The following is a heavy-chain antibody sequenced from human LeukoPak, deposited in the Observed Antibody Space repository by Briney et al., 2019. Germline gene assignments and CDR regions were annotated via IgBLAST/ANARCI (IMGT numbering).Heavy chain of an antibody. V-gene: IGHV3-11*05. CDR2: ISISSTYT. J-gene: IGHJ5*02. CDR1: GFIFSDYY. Sequence: GGSLRLSCAASGFIFSDYYMSWNRQAPGKGLEWISYISISSTYTTYADSVKGRFTISRDNAKSSLYLQMNSLRADDTALYYCARVVAGNWFDPWGQGTLVTVCS. D-gene: IGHD6-19*01. CDR3: ARVVAGNWFDP.